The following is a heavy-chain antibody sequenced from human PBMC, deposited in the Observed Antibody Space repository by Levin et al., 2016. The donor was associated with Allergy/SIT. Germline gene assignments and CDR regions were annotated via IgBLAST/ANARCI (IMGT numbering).Heavy chain of an antibody. CDR2: IYSGGST. V-gene: IGHV3-66*01. J-gene: IGHJ3*02. CDR3: ARDANIILPGTSRGGTFDI. D-gene: IGHD6-13*01. CDR1: GFTFSDYY. Sequence: GESLKISCAASGFTFSDYYMSWVRQAPGKGLEWVSVIYSGGSTYYADSVKGRFTISRDNSKNTLYLQMNSLRVEDTAVYYCARDANIILPGTSRGGTFDIWGQGTMVTVSS.